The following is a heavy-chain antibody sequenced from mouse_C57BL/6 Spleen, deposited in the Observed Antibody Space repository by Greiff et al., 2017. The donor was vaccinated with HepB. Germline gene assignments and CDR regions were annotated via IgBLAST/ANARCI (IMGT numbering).Heavy chain of an antibody. CDR2: IHPNSGST. CDR1: GYTFTSYW. D-gene: IGHD1-1*01. V-gene: IGHV1-64*01. CDR3: ARFPLYYYGSSPWYFDV. Sequence: QVQLQQPGAELVKPGASVKLSCKASGYTFTSYWMHWVKQRPGQGLEWIGMIHPNSGSTNYNEKFKSKATLTVDKSSSTAYMQLSSLTSEDSAVYDCARFPLYYYGSSPWYFDVWGTGTTVTVSS. J-gene: IGHJ1*03.